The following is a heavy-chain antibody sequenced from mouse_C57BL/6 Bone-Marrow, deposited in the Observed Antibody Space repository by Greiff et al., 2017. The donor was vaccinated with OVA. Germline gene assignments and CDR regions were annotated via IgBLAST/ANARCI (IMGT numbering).Heavy chain of an antibody. J-gene: IGHJ2*01. CDR2: ISYDGSN. Sequence: EVKLMESGPGLVKPSQSLSLTCSVTGYSITSGYYWNWIRQFPGNKLEWMGYISYDGSNNYNPSLKNRISITRDTSKNQFFLKLNSVTTEDTATYYCASNSWDADYWGQGTTLTVSS. V-gene: IGHV3-6*01. CDR3: ASNSWDADY. CDR1: GYSITSGYY. D-gene: IGHD4-1*01.